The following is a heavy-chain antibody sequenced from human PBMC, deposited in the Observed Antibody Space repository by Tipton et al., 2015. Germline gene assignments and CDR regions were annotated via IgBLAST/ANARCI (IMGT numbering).Heavy chain of an antibody. CDR3: ARVSDFWGGSIDS. Sequence: GLVKPSETLSLTCTVSGGSISSSSYYWGWIRQPPGKGLEWVGSIYYSGSTYYNSSLTSRLSISVDTSKNQFSLKLNSVTAADTAVYYCARVSDFWGGSIDSWGQGPLVTVSS. CDR2: IYYSGST. D-gene: IGHD3-3*01. V-gene: IGHV4-39*07. J-gene: IGHJ4*02. CDR1: GGSISSSSYY.